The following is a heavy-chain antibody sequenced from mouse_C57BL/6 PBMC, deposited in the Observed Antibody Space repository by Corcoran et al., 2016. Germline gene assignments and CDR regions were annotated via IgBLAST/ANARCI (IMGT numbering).Heavy chain of an antibody. J-gene: IGHJ2*01. CDR3: ARWDTTVVASFDY. D-gene: IGHD1-1*01. CDR2: INPNNGGT. Sequence: EVQLQQSGPELVKPGASVKIPCKASGYTFTDYNMDWVKQSHGKSLEWIGDINPNNGGTIYNQKFKGKATLTVDKSSSTAYMELRSLTSEDTAVYYCARWDTTVVASFDYWGQGTTLTVSS. CDR1: GYTFTDYN. V-gene: IGHV1-18*01.